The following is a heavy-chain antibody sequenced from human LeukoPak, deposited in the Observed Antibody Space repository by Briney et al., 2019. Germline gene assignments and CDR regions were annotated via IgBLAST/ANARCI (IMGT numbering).Heavy chain of an antibody. CDR3: ARDHPHDYGDLPGDY. J-gene: IGHJ4*02. Sequence: ASVKVSCKASGYTFTSYYMHWVRQAPGQGLEWMGIINPSGGSTSYAQKFQGRVTMTRDTSTSTVYMELSSLRSEDTAVYYCARDHPHDYGDLPGDYWGQGTLVTVSS. D-gene: IGHD4-17*01. CDR1: GYTFTSYY. CDR2: INPSGGST. V-gene: IGHV1-46*01.